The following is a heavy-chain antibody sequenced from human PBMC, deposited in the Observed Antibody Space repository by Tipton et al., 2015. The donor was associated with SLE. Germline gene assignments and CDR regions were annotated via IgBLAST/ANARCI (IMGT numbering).Heavy chain of an antibody. D-gene: IGHD2-15*01. V-gene: IGHV4-61*02. J-gene: IGHJ3*02. CDR1: GGSISSGSYY. CDR3: ARVPLVGNAFDI. Sequence: LSLTCTVSGGSISSGSYYWSWIRQPAGKGLEWIGRIYTSGSTNYNPSLKSRVTISVDTSKNQFSLKLSSVTAADTAVYYCARVPLVGNAFDIWGQGTMVTVSS. CDR2: IYTSGST.